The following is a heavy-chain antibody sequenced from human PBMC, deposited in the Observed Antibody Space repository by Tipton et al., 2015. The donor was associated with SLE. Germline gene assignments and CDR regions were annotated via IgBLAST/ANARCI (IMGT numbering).Heavy chain of an antibody. CDR1: GGSISSHY. CDR2: ISYSETT. J-gene: IGHJ6*02. Sequence: TLSLTCTVSGGSISSHYWSWLPQPPGKGLEWIGYISYSETTNYNPSLKSRVTISVDTSKNQLSLNLESVTAADTAVYYCARLVAARPGYYCGMDVWGQGTTVTVS. CDR3: ARLVAARPGYYCGMDV. V-gene: IGHV4-59*11. D-gene: IGHD6-6*01.